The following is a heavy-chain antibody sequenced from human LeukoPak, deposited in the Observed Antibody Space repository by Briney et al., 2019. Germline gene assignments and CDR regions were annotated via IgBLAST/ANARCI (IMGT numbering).Heavy chain of an antibody. CDR2: ISSSGGST. V-gene: IGHV3-23*01. Sequence: GGSLRLSCAASGFTFSSYAMSWVRQAPGKGLEWVSDISSSGGSTYYADSLKGRFTISRDKSKNTLYLQMNTVRAEDTAVYYCARDGAADDCVWFDRWGQGTLVTVSS. J-gene: IGHJ5*02. CDR3: ARDGAADDCVWFDR. D-gene: IGHD2-21*01. CDR1: GFTFSSYA.